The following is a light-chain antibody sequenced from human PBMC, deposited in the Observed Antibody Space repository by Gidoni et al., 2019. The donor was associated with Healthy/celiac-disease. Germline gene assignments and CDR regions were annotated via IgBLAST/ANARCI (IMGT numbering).Light chain of an antibody. J-gene: IGLJ2*01. CDR1: SSNIGSNT. CDR2: SNN. Sequence: GQRVTISCSGSSSNIGSNTVNWYQQLPGTAPKLLIYSNNQRPSGVPDRFSGSKSGTSASLAISGLQSEDEADYYGAAWDDSLNGPVFGGGTKLTVL. CDR3: AAWDDSLNGPV. V-gene: IGLV1-44*01.